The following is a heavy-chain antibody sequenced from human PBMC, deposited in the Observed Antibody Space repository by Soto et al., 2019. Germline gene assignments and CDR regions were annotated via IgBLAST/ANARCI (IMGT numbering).Heavy chain of an antibody. V-gene: IGHV3-7*01. CDR3: ARVRSSIYYYYYGMDV. J-gene: IGHJ6*02. CDR2: IKQDGSEK. D-gene: IGHD6-13*01. CDR1: GFTFSSYW. Sequence: PGGSLRLSCAASGFTFSSYWMSWVRQAPGKGLEWVANIKQDGSEKYYVDSVKGRFTISRDNAKNSLYLQMNSLRAEDTAVYYCARVRSSIYYYYYGMDVWGQGTTVTVSS.